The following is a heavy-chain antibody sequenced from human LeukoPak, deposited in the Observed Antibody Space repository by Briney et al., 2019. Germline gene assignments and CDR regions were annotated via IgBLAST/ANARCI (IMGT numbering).Heavy chain of an antibody. CDR1: GYTFTNYG. D-gene: IGHD2-8*02. V-gene: IGHV1-18*01. CDR2: VSTYNDDT. Sequence: ASVKVSCKASGYTFTNYGISWVRQAPGQGLEWMGWVSTYNDDTNYAQNFQGRVTMTTDTSTNTAYMELRSLRSDDTALYYCARDWYCTGGICNDCFDPWGQGTPVTVSS. J-gene: IGHJ5*02. CDR3: ARDWYCTGGICNDCFDP.